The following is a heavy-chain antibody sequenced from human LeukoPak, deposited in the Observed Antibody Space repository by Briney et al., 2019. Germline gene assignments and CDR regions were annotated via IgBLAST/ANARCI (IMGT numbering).Heavy chain of an antibody. J-gene: IGHJ3*02. CDR1: GGSISSYY. D-gene: IGHD3-22*01. CDR2: IYYSGST. Sequence: SGTLSLTCTVSGGSISSYYWSWIRQHPGKGLEWIGYIYYSGSTYYNPSLKSRVTISVDTSKNQFSLKLSSVTAADTAVYYCARGADPDNYYDSSGYYYRNDAFDIWGQGTMVTVSS. V-gene: IGHV4-59*06. CDR3: ARGADPDNYYDSSGYYYRNDAFDI.